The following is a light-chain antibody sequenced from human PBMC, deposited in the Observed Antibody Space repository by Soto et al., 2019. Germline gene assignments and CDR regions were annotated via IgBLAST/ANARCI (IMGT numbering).Light chain of an antibody. V-gene: IGLV1-47*01. Sequence: QSVLTQPPSASGTPGQRVTISCSGSSSNIGSNYVYWYQQLPGTAPKLLIYRNNQRPSGVPDRFSGSKSGPSASLPISGLRSEDAADYYCAAWDDSLSGQVFGGGTKVTVL. CDR1: SSNIGSNY. CDR2: RNN. CDR3: AAWDDSLSGQV. J-gene: IGLJ2*01.